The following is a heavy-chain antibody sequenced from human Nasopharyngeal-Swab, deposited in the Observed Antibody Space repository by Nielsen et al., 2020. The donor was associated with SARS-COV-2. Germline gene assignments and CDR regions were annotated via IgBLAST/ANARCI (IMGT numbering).Heavy chain of an antibody. Sequence: GESLKISCAASGFTFSSYGMHWVRQAPGKGLEWVAVIWYDGSNKYYADYVKGRFTISRDNSKNTLYLQSNSLRAEDTAVYYCARDCADRGYSGYGPQWLGYYGMDVWGQGTTVTVSS. V-gene: IGHV3-33*01. CDR1: GFTFSSYG. CDR3: ARDCADRGYSGYGPQWLGYYGMDV. D-gene: IGHD5-12*01. CDR2: IWYDGSNK. J-gene: IGHJ6*02.